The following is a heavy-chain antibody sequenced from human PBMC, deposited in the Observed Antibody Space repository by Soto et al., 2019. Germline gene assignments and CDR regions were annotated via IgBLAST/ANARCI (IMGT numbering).Heavy chain of an antibody. V-gene: IGHV3-23*01. CDR3: AKDGAWFSSGWNYFDY. D-gene: IGHD6-19*01. CDR1: GFTFSSCA. J-gene: IGHJ4*02. Sequence: GGSLRLSCVASGFTFSSCAMSWVRQAPGKGLEWVSVIYGSGDTTNYADSVKGRFTISRDNSKNTLYLQMDSLRVEDTALYYCAKDGAWFSSGWNYFDYWGRGTLVTVYS. CDR2: IYGSGDTT.